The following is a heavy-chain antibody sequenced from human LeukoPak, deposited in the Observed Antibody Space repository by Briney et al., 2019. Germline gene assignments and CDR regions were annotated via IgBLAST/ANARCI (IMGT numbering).Heavy chain of an antibody. CDR2: IFYSERP. Sequence: SETPSLTCTVSGGSISSYYWSWIRQPPGKGLEWIGYIFYSERPNYNPSLKSRVTISVDTSKNQFSLKLSSVTAADTAVYYCARRGGSPLGAFDIWGQGTMVTVSS. CDR3: ARRGGSPLGAFDI. CDR1: GGSISSYY. V-gene: IGHV4-59*01. D-gene: IGHD1-26*01. J-gene: IGHJ3*02.